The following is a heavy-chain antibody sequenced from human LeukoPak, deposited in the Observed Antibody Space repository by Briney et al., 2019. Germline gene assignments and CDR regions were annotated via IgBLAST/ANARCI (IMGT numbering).Heavy chain of an antibody. CDR1: GFTFSSYG. D-gene: IGHD2-2*01. J-gene: IGHJ5*02. CDR2: ISSSGSTI. Sequence: PRGSLRLSCAASGFTFSSYGMNWVRQAPGKGLEWVSYISSSGSTIYYADSVKGRFTISRDNAKNSLYLQMNSLRAEDTAVYYCAVVPAAIDWFDPWGQGTLVTVSS. V-gene: IGHV3-48*03. CDR3: AVVPAAIDWFDP.